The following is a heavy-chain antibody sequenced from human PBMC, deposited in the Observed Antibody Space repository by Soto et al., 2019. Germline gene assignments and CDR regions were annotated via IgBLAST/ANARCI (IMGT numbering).Heavy chain of an antibody. Sequence: TGGSLRLSCAASGFTFSSYEMNWVRQAPGKGLEWVSYISSSGSTIYYADSVKGRFTISRDNAKNSLYLQMNSLRAEDTAVYYCASRFNYDYVRGSYRYGFGDYWGQGTLVTVSS. V-gene: IGHV3-48*03. J-gene: IGHJ4*02. CDR1: GFTFSSYE. D-gene: IGHD3-16*02. CDR2: ISSSGSTI. CDR3: ASRFNYDYVRGSYRYGFGDY.